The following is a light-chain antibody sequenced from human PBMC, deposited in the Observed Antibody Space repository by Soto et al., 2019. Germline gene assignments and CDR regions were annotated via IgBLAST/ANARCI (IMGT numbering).Light chain of an antibody. J-gene: IGKJ4*01. CDR3: QQYYSAPFT. V-gene: IGKV4-1*01. CDR1: QSVLHSSNNKNY. CDR2: WAS. Sequence: DIVLTRSPDSLAVSLGERASINCKSSQSVLHSSNNKNYLAWYQQKPRQPPKLLIYWASTRESGVPDRFSGSGSGTDFTLTISSLQAEDVAVYYCQQYYSAPFTFGGGTKVEIK.